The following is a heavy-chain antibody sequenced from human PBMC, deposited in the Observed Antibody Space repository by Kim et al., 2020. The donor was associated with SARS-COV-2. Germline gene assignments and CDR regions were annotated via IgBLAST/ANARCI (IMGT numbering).Heavy chain of an antibody. J-gene: IGHJ6*02. CDR3: ARDARAYYYYYGMDV. Sequence: SVKGRFTISRDNSKNTLYLQMNSLRAEDTAVYYCARDARAYYYYYGMDVWGQGTTVTVSS. V-gene: IGHV3-66*01.